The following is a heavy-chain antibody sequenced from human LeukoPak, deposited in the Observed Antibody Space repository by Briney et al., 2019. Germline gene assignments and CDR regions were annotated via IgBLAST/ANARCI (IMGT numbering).Heavy chain of an antibody. V-gene: IGHV4-39*01. J-gene: IGHJ5*02. D-gene: IGHD1/OR15-1a*01. CDR2: MYYSGST. CDR3: ARQNRGFDP. Sequence: SETLSLTCTVSGGSISSSTYYWGWIRQPPGKGLEWIGSMYYSGSTYYNPSLKSRITISVDTSKNQLSLKLYSVTAADTAVYYCARQNRGFDPWGQGTLVTVSS. CDR1: GGSISSSTYY.